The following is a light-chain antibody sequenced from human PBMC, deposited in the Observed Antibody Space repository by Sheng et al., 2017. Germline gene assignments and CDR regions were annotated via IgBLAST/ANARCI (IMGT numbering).Light chain of an antibody. CDR1: SSNIGSNT. V-gene: IGLV1-44*01. Sequence: QSVLTQPPSASGTPGQRVTISCSGSSSNIGSNTVSWYQHLPGTAPKLLIYSDKQRPSGVPDRISGSKSGTSASLAISGLQSEDEADYYCAAWDDSLKLVFGGGTKLTVL. J-gene: IGLJ3*02. CDR3: AAWDDSLKLV. CDR2: SDK.